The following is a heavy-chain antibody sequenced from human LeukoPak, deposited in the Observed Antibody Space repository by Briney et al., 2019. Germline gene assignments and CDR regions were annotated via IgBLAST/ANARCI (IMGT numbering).Heavy chain of an antibody. CDR1: GFTFDDYA. D-gene: IGHD6-25*01. J-gene: IGHJ4*02. V-gene: IGHV3-9*01. CDR3: AKDMRSSGYYFDY. Sequence: GGSLRLSCAASGFTFDDYAMHWVRQAPGKGLGWVSGISWNSGSIGYADSVKGRFTISRDNAKNSLYLQMNSLRAEGTALYYCAKDMRSSGYYFDYWGQGTLVTVSS. CDR2: ISWNSGSI.